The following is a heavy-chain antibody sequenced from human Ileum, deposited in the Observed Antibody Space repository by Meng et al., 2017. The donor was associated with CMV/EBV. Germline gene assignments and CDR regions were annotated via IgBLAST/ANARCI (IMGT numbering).Heavy chain of an antibody. CDR1: GFTFTNIW. V-gene: IGHV3-15*01. Sequence: SCAASGFTFTNIWMNWVRQAPGKGLEWVGHIKSRSDGGTTDYAAPVKGRFTISRDDSKNTLSLQMNSLKTEDTALYYCTTGKKDYWGQGTLVTVSS. J-gene: IGHJ4*02. CDR2: IKSRSDGGTT. CDR3: TTGKKDY.